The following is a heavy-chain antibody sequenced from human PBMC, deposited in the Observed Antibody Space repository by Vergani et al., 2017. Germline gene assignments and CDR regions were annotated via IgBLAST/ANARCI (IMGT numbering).Heavy chain of an antibody. V-gene: IGHV5-51*01. D-gene: IGHD3-22*01. J-gene: IGHJ4*02. CDR3: ARLYGRDSSGSKYFDY. Sequence: EVQLVQSGAEVKKPGESLKIPCQISGYSFTNYWIGCVRQMPGKGLEWVGIIHPADSDTRYSPSFQGQVTISVDKSISTAFLQRSSLRASDSAMYYCARLYGRDSSGSKYFDYWGQVTLVTVSS. CDR1: GYSFTNYW. CDR2: IHPADSDT.